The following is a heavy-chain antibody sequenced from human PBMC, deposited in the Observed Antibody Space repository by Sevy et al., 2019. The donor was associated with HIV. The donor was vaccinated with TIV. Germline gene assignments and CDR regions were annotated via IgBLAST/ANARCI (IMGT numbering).Heavy chain of an antibody. CDR1: GFTFSDYY. J-gene: IGHJ4*02. CDR3: ARDSRDTAMVPYFDY. CDR2: ISSSGSTI. V-gene: IGHV3-11*01. Sequence: GGSLRLSCAASGFTFSDYYMSWIRQAPGKGLEWVSYISSSGSTIYYADSVKGRFTISRDNAKNSLYLQMNSLRAEDTAVYYCARDSRDTAMVPYFDYWGQGTLVTVSS. D-gene: IGHD5-18*01.